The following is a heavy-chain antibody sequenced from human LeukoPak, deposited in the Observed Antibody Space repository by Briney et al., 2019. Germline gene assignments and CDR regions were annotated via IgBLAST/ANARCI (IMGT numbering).Heavy chain of an antibody. D-gene: IGHD7-27*01. CDR3: AKGTGDEGYYFNY. CDR2: IRVGYNT. Sequence: GGSLRLSCAASGFSFSNYAMNWVRQAPGKGLEWVSGIRVGYNTYYADSVKGRFTISRDNSDNTLYLQVSGLRAEDTAVYYCAKGTGDEGYYFNYWGQGTLVTVSS. V-gene: IGHV3-23*01. CDR1: GFSFSNYA. J-gene: IGHJ4*02.